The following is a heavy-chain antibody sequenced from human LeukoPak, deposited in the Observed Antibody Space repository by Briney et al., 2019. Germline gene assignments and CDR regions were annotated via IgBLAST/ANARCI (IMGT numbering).Heavy chain of an antibody. CDR2: IRTDGNT. V-gene: IGHV3-74*01. D-gene: IGHD1-20*01. CDR1: GFSFSSYY. CDR3: VAYNWNYPDY. J-gene: IGHJ4*02. Sequence: GGSLRLSCAASGFSFSSYYMYWVRQAPEKGLVWVSRIRTDGNTAYADSVKGRFTISRDNAKNTLCLQTNSLRAEDTAVYYCVAYNWNYPDYWGQGTLVTVSS.